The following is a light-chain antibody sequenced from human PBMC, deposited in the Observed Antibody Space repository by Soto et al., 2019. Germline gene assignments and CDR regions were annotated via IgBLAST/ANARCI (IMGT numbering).Light chain of an antibody. CDR3: QQYGSSPWT. Sequence: IVLTHSPDTLSVXPXXXXSXXXRVTQSVSSNSLAWYQQKPGQAPRLLIYAAATRATGIPDRFSGSGSGTDFTLTISRLEPEDFAVYCCQQYGSSPWTFGQGTKVDIK. CDR1: QSVSSNS. CDR2: AAA. V-gene: IGKV3-20*01. J-gene: IGKJ1*01.